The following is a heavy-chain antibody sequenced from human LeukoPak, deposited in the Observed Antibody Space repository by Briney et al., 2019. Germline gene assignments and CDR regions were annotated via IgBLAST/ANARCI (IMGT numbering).Heavy chain of an antibody. V-gene: IGHV4-34*01. CDR3: ARAFSGGFGEFSYYFDY. D-gene: IGHD3-10*01. CDR2: INHSGST. CDR1: GGSFSGYY. Sequence: SETLSLTCAVYGGSFSGYYWSWIRQPPGKGLEWIGEINHSGSTNYNPSLKSRVTISVDTSKNQFSLKLSSVTAADTAVYYCARAFSGGFGEFSYYFDYWGQGTLVTVSS. J-gene: IGHJ4*02.